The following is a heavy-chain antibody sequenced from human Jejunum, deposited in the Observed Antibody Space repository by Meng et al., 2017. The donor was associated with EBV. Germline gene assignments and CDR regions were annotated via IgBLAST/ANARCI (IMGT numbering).Heavy chain of an antibody. D-gene: IGHD5-24*01. V-gene: IGHV3-23*04. CDR2: ISGRDGST. J-gene: IGHJ4*02. Sequence: EVGVGGRGGGLVQTGGSCGLSCAASGFTFGSNAISWVRQAPGKGLEWVSTISGRDGSTYYADSVKGRFTISRDTSKNTLYLQMNSLRAEDTAVYYCAKKAAREGYSSFDYWGQGTMVTVSS. CDR1: GFTFGSNA. CDR3: AKKAAREGYSSFDY.